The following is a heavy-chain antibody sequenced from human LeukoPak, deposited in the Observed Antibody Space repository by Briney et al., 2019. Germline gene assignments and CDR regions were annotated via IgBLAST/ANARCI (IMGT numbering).Heavy chain of an antibody. J-gene: IGHJ3*02. Sequence: GGSLRLSCSISGLTFSSYWVHWVRQAPGKGLVWVSRINSDGSSTSYADSVKGRFTISRDNAKNTLYLQMNSLRAEDTAVYYCARDRRDRITIFGVVDRGHDAFDIWGQRTMVTVSS. CDR2: INSDGSST. CDR1: GLTFSSYW. D-gene: IGHD3-3*01. V-gene: IGHV3-74*01. CDR3: ARDRRDRITIFGVVDRGHDAFDI.